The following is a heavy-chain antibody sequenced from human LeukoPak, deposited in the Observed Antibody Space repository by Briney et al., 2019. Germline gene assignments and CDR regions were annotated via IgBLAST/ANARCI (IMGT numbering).Heavy chain of an antibody. V-gene: IGHV3-23*01. CDR1: GFTFSSYA. Sequence: GGSLRLSCAASGFTFSSYAMSWVRQAPGKGLEWVSAISGSGGSTYYADSVKGRFTTSRDNSKNTLYLQMNSLRAEDTAVYYCAKDPCSSTSCYNDYWGQGTLVTVSS. CDR3: AKDPCSSTSCYNDY. CDR2: ISGSGGST. D-gene: IGHD2-2*01. J-gene: IGHJ4*02.